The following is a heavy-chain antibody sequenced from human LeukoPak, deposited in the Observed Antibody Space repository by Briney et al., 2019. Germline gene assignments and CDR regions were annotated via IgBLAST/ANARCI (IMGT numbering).Heavy chain of an antibody. CDR2: IKEDGSDK. Sequence: PGGSLRLSCAASGFSFSSYWMAWVRQAPGKGLEWVAHIKEDGSDKNYVESMKGRFTISRDNAKNSVYLQMNSLRAEDAAVYYCAKDLGTYNDDLTGYVHYYFYMDVWDKGTTVTISS. CDR3: AKDLGTYNDDLTGYVHYYFYMDV. J-gene: IGHJ6*03. V-gene: IGHV3-7*03. CDR1: GFSFSSYW. D-gene: IGHD3-9*01.